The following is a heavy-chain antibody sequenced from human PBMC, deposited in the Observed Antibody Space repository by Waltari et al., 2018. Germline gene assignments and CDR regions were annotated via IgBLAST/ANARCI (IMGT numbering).Heavy chain of an antibody. V-gene: IGHV4-59*01. J-gene: IGHJ3*01. Sequence: QVQLQESGTGLVRPSETMYLTCTVSDGPISSYYWKWLRQLPGKGLEWIGFIHYSGTTEYNPSLKNRATTSIQTSKNQFSLRLDDVTGADTAIYYCARPGIGDAFDVWGQGTMVTVSS. CDR2: IHYSGTT. CDR3: ARPGIGDAFDV. CDR1: DGPISSYY.